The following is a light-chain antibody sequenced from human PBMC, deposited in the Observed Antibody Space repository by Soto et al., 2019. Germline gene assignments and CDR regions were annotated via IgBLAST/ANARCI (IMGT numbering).Light chain of an antibody. CDR2: DAS. V-gene: IGKV1-5*01. CDR3: QQYHSYWT. Sequence: DIQMTQSPSTLSASVGDTVTITCRASQSISSWLAWYQQKPGRAPNLLIFDASSLESGVPSRFSGGGSGTEFTLTISSLQPDDFATYYCQQYHSYWTFGQGTKVE. J-gene: IGKJ1*01. CDR1: QSISSW.